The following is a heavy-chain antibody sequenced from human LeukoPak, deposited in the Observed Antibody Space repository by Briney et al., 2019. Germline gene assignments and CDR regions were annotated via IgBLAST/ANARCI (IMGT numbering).Heavy chain of an antibody. Sequence: SETLSLTCAVSGESFSGYYWNWIRQPPGKGLEWIGEINHSGSTNYNPSLKSRVTMSVDTSKNQFSLKLSSVTAADTAVYYCARGPYYGSGSYPYWGQGTLVTVSS. V-gene: IGHV4-34*01. CDR3: ARGPYYGSGSYPY. CDR2: INHSGST. CDR1: GESFSGYY. J-gene: IGHJ4*02. D-gene: IGHD3-10*01.